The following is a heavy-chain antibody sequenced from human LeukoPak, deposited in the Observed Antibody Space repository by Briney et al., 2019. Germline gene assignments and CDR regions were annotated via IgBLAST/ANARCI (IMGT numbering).Heavy chain of an antibody. CDR1: GGSISSYY. Sequence: SETLSLTCTVSGGSISSYYWIWIRQPAAKGLEWIGRIYTSGSTKYNPSLESLVMMSVDTSKKQFFVKLSSVTDADTVVYYCARVARGFIDFWGQGTLVTVSS. J-gene: IGHJ4*02. CDR3: ARVARGFIDF. V-gene: IGHV4-4*07. CDR2: IYTSGST. D-gene: IGHD3-10*01.